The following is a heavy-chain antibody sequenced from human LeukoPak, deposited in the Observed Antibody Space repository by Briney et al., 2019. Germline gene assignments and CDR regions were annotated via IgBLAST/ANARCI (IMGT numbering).Heavy chain of an antibody. Sequence: PSETLSLTCTVSGGSISSGGYYWRWIRQHPGKGLEWIGYIYYSGSTYYNPSLKSRVTISVDTSKNQFSLKLSSVTAADTAVYYCARGNYDSSGYYYAWGQGTLVTVSS. V-gene: IGHV4-31*03. CDR3: ARGNYDSSGYYYA. CDR2: IYYSGST. J-gene: IGHJ5*02. CDR1: GGSISSGGYY. D-gene: IGHD3-22*01.